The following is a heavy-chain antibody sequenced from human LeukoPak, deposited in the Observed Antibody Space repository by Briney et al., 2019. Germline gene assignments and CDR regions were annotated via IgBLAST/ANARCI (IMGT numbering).Heavy chain of an antibody. V-gene: IGHV4-59*01. J-gene: IGHJ4*02. CDR3: ARVSEAAAHY. Sequence: SETLSLTCAVYGGSFSGYYWSWIRQPPGKRLEWIGYVYYTGGTNYNPSLKSRVTISLDTSKTQFSLNVRSVTAADTAVYYCARVSEAAAHYWGRGTLVTVSS. D-gene: IGHD6-25*01. CDR1: GGSFSGYY. CDR2: VYYTGGT.